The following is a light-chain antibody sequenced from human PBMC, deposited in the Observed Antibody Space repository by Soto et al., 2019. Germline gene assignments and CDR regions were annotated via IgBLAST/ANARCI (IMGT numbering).Light chain of an antibody. CDR3: QHEGA. CDR2: GAS. CDR1: QSITSNY. Sequence: IVLPQSPGTLSLSPGERATLSCRASQSITSNYLAWYQQKPGQAPRLLIYGASNTATGIPDRFSGSGSETDFTLTIRRLEPEDFAVYFCQHEGAFGPGTKVDIK. J-gene: IGKJ3*01. V-gene: IGKV3-20*01.